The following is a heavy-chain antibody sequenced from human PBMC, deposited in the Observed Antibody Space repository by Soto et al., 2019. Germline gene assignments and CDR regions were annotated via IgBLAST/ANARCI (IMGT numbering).Heavy chain of an antibody. CDR2: IWYDGSNK. J-gene: IGHJ4*02. CDR3: ARNVDTATVDFDY. V-gene: IGHV3-33*01. Sequence: QVQLVESGGGVVQPGRSLRLSCAASGFTFSSYGMHWVRQAPGKGLEWVAVIWYDGSNKYYADSVKGRFTISRDNSKNPLHLQMNSLRVEDTAVYYCARNVDTATVDFDYWGQGTLVTVSS. CDR1: GFTFSSYG. D-gene: IGHD5-18*01.